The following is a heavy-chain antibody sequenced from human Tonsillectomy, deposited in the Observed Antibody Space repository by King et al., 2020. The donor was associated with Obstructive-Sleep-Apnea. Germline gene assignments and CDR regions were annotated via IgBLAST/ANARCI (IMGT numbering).Heavy chain of an antibody. CDR1: GFSFSTYN. CDR2: ISRSSSTI. V-gene: IGHV3-48*01. Sequence: VQLVESGGGLVQPGGSLRLSCAASGFSFSTYNMNWVRQAPGKGLEWVSYISRSSSTIYYAHSVKGRFTISRDNDKNSLYLQMNSLRAEDTAVYYCARDLPVTTDYWGQGTLVTVSS. CDR3: ARDLPVTTDY. J-gene: IGHJ4*02. D-gene: IGHD4-17*01.